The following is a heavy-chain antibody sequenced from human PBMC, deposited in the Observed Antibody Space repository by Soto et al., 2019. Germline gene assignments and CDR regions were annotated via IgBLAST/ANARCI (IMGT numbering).Heavy chain of an antibody. D-gene: IGHD3-10*01. J-gene: IGHJ5*02. CDR1: GGSFSGYY. Sequence: SETLSLTCAVYGGSFSGYYWSWIRQPPGKGLEWIGEINHSGSTNYNPSLKSRVTISVDTSKNQFSLKLSSVTAADTAVYYCARGGLSYYGSGRRNWFDPWGQGTLLTVSS. CDR3: ARGGLSYYGSGRRNWFDP. CDR2: INHSGST. V-gene: IGHV4-34*01.